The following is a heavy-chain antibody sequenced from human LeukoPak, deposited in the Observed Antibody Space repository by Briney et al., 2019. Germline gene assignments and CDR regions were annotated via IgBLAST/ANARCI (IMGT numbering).Heavy chain of an antibody. Sequence: GGSLRLSCAASGFTFSSYGMHWVRQAPGKGLEWVAVISYDGSNKYYADSVKGRFTISRDNSKNTLYLQMNSLRAEDTAVYYCTTDPGYYASGSYDYWGQGTLVTVSS. CDR2: ISYDGSNK. V-gene: IGHV3-30*03. J-gene: IGHJ4*02. CDR1: GFTFSSYG. CDR3: TTDPGYYASGSYDY. D-gene: IGHD3-10*01.